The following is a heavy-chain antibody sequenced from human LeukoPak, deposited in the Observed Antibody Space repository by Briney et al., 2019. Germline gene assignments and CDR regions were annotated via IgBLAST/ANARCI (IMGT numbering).Heavy chain of an antibody. CDR1: GGSFSGYY. Sequence: SETLSLTCAVYGGSFSGYYWGWLRQPPGKGLEWIGYIYHSGSTYYNPSLKSRVTISVDRSKNQFSLKLSSVTAADTAVYYCARESARAFDIWGQGTMVTVSS. J-gene: IGHJ3*02. V-gene: IGHV4-34*01. CDR3: ARESARAFDI. CDR2: IYHSGST.